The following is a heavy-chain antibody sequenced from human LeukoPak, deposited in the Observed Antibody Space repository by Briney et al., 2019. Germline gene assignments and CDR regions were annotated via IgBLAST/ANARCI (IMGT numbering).Heavy chain of an antibody. CDR3: ARTRLSSSGIDP. V-gene: IGHV4-59*01. Sequence: PSETLSLTCSVPGGPIRSYYWSWLRQPPGKGLEGKGLEWIGCIYYGGSTSGSTNYNPSLKSRVTISVDTSKNQLSLKLSSVTAADTAVYYCARTRLSSSGIDPWGQGTLVTVSS. D-gene: IGHD6-13*01. CDR2: IYYGGSTSGST. CDR1: GGPIRSYY. J-gene: IGHJ5*02.